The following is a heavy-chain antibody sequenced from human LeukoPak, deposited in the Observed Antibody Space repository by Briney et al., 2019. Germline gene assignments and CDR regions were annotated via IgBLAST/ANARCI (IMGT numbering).Heavy chain of an antibody. D-gene: IGHD2-15*01. CDR1: GFTYISCS. V-gene: IGHV3-30*02. CDR3: AKHGLPLVVISAPLDY. CDR2: IRYDGSNK. J-gene: IGHJ4*02. Sequence: GGSLRLSCAASGFTYISCSIHWVRQAPAKGLEWGAFIRYDGSNKYYADSMKGRFTISRDNSKSPVYLQMNTLRAEDTAVYYCAKHGLPLVVISAPLDYWGQGTLVTVAS.